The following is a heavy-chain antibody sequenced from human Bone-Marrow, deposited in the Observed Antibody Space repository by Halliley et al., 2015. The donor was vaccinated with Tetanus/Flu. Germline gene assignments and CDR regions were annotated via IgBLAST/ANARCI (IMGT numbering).Heavy chain of an antibody. CDR2: SGTSSHS. CDR3: ARDWDFAILTGSGRFFDY. V-gene: IGHV3-21*01. J-gene: IGHJ4*02. Sequence: SGTSSHSYYADSVKGRFTVSRDNAKSSLYLQMNSLRVEDTAVYFCARDWDFAILTGSGRFFDYWGQGTRVTVSS. D-gene: IGHD3-9*01.